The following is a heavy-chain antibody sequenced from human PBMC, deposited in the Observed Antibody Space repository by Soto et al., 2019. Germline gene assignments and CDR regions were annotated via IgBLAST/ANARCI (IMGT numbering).Heavy chain of an antibody. CDR2: ISSSSSYI. CDR3: ARDRRQQLVPGNYGMDV. Sequence: EVQLVESGGGLVQPGGSLRLSCAASGFTFSSYEMNWVRQAPGKGLEWVSYISSSSSYIYYADSVKGRFTISRDNAKNSLYLQMNSLRAEDTAVYYCARDRRQQLVPGNYGMDVWGQGTTVTVSS. D-gene: IGHD6-13*01. J-gene: IGHJ6*02. V-gene: IGHV3-48*03. CDR1: GFTFSSYE.